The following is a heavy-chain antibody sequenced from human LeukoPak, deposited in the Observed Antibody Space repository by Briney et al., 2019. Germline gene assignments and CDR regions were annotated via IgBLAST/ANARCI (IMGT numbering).Heavy chain of an antibody. CDR2: INHSGST. CDR3: ARSQEAFDI. V-gene: IGHV4-34*01. J-gene: IGHJ3*02. Sequence: PSETLSLTCAVYGGSSSGYYWSWIRQPPGKGLEWIGEINHSGSTNYNPSLKSRVTISVDTSKNQFSLKLSSVTAADTAVYYCARSQEAFDIWGQGTMVTVSS. CDR1: GGSSSGYY.